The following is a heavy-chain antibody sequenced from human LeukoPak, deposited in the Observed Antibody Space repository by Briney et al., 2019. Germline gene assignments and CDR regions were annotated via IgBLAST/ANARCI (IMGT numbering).Heavy chain of an antibody. CDR1: GGSISSYY. Sequence: PSETLSLTCTVSGGSISSYYWSWIRQPPGKGLEWIGYIYYSGSTNYNPSLKSRVTISVDTSMNQFSLKLSSVTAADTAVYYCARGGYDILTGSGFFDYWGQGTLVTVSS. V-gene: IGHV4-59*01. CDR2: IYYSGST. D-gene: IGHD3-9*01. J-gene: IGHJ4*02. CDR3: ARGGYDILTGSGFFDY.